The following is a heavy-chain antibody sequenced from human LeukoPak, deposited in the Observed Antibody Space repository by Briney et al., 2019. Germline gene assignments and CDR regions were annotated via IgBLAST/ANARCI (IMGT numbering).Heavy chain of an antibody. D-gene: IGHD4-11*01. CDR3: ARDHDYGNYGTYEDY. J-gene: IGHJ4*02. Sequence: PSQTLSLTCAISGDSVSRDNVAWNWIRQSPSRGLEWLRRTYYRSKWYNDYALTVQSRITISPDTSKNQFSLHLNSVTPEDTAVYYCARDHDYGNYGTYEDYWGQGTLVTVSS. V-gene: IGHV6-1*01. CDR2: TYYRSKWYN. CDR1: GDSVSRDNVA.